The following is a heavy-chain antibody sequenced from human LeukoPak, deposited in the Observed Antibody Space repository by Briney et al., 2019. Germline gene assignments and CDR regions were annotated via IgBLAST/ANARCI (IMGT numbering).Heavy chain of an antibody. CDR3: ARVGDSGSSFDY. CDR2: IYHTGGT. V-gene: IGHV4-59*01. D-gene: IGHD3-10*01. CDR1: GGSINNFY. Sequence: SETLSLTCTGSGGSINNFYWYWVRQPPGKGLEWIGYIYHTGGTNYNPSLKSRLTISVDTSKNLFSLRLTYLTAADTAVYYCARVGDSGSSFDYWGQGIQVTVSS. J-gene: IGHJ4*02.